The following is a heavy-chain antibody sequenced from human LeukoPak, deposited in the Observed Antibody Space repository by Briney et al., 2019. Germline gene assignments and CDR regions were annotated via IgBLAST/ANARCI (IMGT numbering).Heavy chain of an antibody. J-gene: IGHJ4*02. CDR2: INWNGGST. CDR3: ARVGISSWYYFDY. V-gene: IGHV3-20*04. CDR1: GFTFDDYG. Sequence: GGSLRLSCAASGFTFDDYGMSWVRQAPGKGLKWVSGINWNGGSTGYADSVEGRFTISRDNAKNSLYLQMDSLRAEDTALYYCARVGISSWYYFDYWGQGTLVTVSS. D-gene: IGHD6-13*01.